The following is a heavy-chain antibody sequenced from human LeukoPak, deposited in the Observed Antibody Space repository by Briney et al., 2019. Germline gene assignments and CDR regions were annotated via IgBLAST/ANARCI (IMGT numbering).Heavy chain of an antibody. CDR2: IYYSGST. D-gene: IGHD2-21*02. Sequence: ASETLSLTCTVSGGSISSGGYSWSWIRQHPGKGLEWIGYIYYSGSTYYNPSLKSRVTISVDTSKNQFSLKLSSVTAADTAVYYCARDNSGKYGGNSRAFDIWGQGTMVTVSS. J-gene: IGHJ3*02. V-gene: IGHV4-31*03. CDR1: GGSISSGGYS. CDR3: ARDNSGKYGGNSRAFDI.